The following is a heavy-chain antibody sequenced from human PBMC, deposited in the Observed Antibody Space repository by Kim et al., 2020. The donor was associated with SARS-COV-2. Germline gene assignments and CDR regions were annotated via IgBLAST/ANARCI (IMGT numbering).Heavy chain of an antibody. CDR3: ARGVLGYCSSTSCYLTGGYYYGMDV. J-gene: IGHJ6*02. CDR2: IYYSGST. CDR1: GGSISSSSYY. Sequence: SETLSLTCTVSGGSISSSSYYWVWLRQPPGKGLEGIGSIYYSGSTYYNPSLKSPVTISVDTSKNQFSLKLSSVTAADTAVYYCARGVLGYCSSTSCYLTGGYYYGMDVWGQGTTVTVSS. D-gene: IGHD2-2*01. V-gene: IGHV4-39*01.